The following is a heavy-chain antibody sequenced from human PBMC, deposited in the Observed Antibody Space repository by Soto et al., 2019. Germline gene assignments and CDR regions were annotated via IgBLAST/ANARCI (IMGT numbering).Heavy chain of an antibody. J-gene: IGHJ6*03. V-gene: IGHV3-23*01. D-gene: IGHD2-2*01. CDR1: GFTFSSYA. CDR2: ISGSGGST. CDR3: AKRNCSSTSCRRAYYMDV. Sequence: GGSLRLSCAASGFTFSSYAMSWVRQAPGKGLEWVSAISGSGGSTYYADSVKGRFTISRDNSKNTLYLQMNSPRAEDTAVYYCAKRNCSSTSCRRAYYMDVWGKGTTVTVSS.